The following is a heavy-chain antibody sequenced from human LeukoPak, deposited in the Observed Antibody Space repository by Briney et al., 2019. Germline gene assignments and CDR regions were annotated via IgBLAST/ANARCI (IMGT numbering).Heavy chain of an antibody. V-gene: IGHV3-11*06. Sequence: GGSLRLSCAASGFTFSDYYLSWVRQAPGKGLERVSFISPSSSYTNYADSVKGRFTISRDNAKNSLYLQMSSLRAEDTAVYYCVLSDSSGVEYFQHWGQGTLVTVSS. CDR1: GFTFSDYY. J-gene: IGHJ1*01. D-gene: IGHD3-22*01. CDR2: ISPSSSYT. CDR3: VLSDSSGVEYFQH.